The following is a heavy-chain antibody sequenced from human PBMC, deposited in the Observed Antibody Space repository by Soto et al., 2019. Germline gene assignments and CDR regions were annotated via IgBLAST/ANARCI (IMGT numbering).Heavy chain of an antibody. CDR3: ARNTVGRAAAGDYYYYMDV. D-gene: IGHD6-13*01. J-gene: IGHJ6*03. Sequence: SETLSLTCTVSGGSISSSSYYWGWIRQPPGKGLEWIGSIYYSGSTYYNPSLKSRVTISVDTSKNQFSLKLSSVTAADTAVYYCARNTVGRAAAGDYYYYMDVWGKGTTVTVSS. CDR1: GGSISSSSYY. V-gene: IGHV4-39*01. CDR2: IYYSGST.